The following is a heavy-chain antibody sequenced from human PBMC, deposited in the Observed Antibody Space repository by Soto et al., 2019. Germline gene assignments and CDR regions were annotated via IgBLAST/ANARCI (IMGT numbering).Heavy chain of an antibody. V-gene: IGHV4-59*01. CDR3: ARDKKYCSGDKCSYFDY. Sequence: PSETLSLTCHVSGGSISSNYWRWIRQPPGKGLEWIGHIYYTGSTNYNPSLKSRLTISVDTSKNQFSLKLTSVTAADTAVYYCARDKKYCSGDKCSYFDYWGQGTLVTVSS. CDR2: IYYTGST. D-gene: IGHD2-15*01. CDR1: GGSISSNY. J-gene: IGHJ4*02.